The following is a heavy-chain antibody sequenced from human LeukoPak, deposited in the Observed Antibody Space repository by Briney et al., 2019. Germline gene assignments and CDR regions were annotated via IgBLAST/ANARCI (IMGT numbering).Heavy chain of an antibody. Sequence: PGGSLRLSCAASGFTFSSYGMHWVRQAPGKGLEWVAVISYDGSNKYYADSVKGRFTISRDNSKNTLYLQMNSLRAEDTAVYYCARGGIYYYYYMDVWGKGTTVTVSS. CDR2: ISYDGSNK. J-gene: IGHJ6*03. D-gene: IGHD3-16*01. CDR3: ARGGIYYYYYMDV. CDR1: GFTFSSYG. V-gene: IGHV3-30*03.